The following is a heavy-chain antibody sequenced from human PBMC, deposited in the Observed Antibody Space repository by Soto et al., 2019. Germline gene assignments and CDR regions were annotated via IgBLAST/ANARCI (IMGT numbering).Heavy chain of an antibody. Sequence: SETLSLTCTVSGGSISRYSWSWIRQPPGKGLECIGCIYYSGSTDYNPSLRGRVTISVDTSKNQFSLRLSSVSAADTVVYYCARVGHYDSSGNDYYYGMDVWGQGTTVT. J-gene: IGHJ6*02. CDR3: ARVGHYDSSGNDYYYGMDV. V-gene: IGHV4-59*01. D-gene: IGHD3-22*01. CDR1: GGSISRYS. CDR2: IYYSGST.